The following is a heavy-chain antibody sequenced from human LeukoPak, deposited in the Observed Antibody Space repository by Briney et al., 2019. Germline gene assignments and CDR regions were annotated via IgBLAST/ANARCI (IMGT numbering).Heavy chain of an antibody. CDR1: GFTFSSYP. D-gene: IGHD3-10*01. CDR3: AKRRYGSGNYYSTFDY. Sequence: PGGSLSLSCAASGFTFSSYPMSWVRQAPGQGLEWASSISGTVGNTYHAHSLQGRVTISRDNSKNPVDLQMNSLRAEDTAVYHGAKRRYGSGNYYSTFDYWGEGTLVSVSS. CDR2: ISGTVGNT. J-gene: IGHJ4*02. V-gene: IGHV3-23*01.